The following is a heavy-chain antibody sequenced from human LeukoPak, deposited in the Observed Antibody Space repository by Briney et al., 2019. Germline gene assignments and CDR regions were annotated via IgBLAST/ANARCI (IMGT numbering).Heavy chain of an antibody. Sequence: GGSLRLSCAASGFTFSSYAMHWVRQAPGKGLEWVAVISYDGSNKYYADSVKGRFTISRDNSKNTLYLQMNGLRAEDTAVYYCARGLTWFGEGEVHAFDIWGQGTMVTVSS. D-gene: IGHD3-10*01. CDR1: GFTFSSYA. J-gene: IGHJ3*02. CDR3: ARGLTWFGEGEVHAFDI. CDR2: ISYDGSNK. V-gene: IGHV3-30*04.